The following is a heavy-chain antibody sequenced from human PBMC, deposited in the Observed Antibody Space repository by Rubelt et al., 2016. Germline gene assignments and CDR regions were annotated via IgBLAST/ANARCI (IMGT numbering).Heavy chain of an antibody. V-gene: IGHV1-18*01. J-gene: IGHJ3*02. Sequence: QVQLVQSGAEVKKPGASVKVSCKASGYTFTSYVISWVRQAAGQGLEWMGWRSAYNGNTIYAQKLQGRGTRATETSTSTAYMELRSLRSDDTAVYYCARRDGYNWDDAFDIWGQGTMVTVSS. CDR1: GYTFTSYV. CDR3: ARRDGYNWDDAFDI. D-gene: IGHD5-24*01. CDR2: RSAYNGNT.